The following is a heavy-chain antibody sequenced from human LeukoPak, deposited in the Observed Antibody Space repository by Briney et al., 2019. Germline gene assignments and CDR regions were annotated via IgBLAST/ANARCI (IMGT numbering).Heavy chain of an antibody. CDR2: ISSSGSTI. D-gene: IGHD1-26*01. V-gene: IGHV3-11*01. CDR1: GFTFSTYS. J-gene: IGHJ4*02. Sequence: GGSLRLSCAASGFTFSTYSLTWVRQAPGKGLEWVSYISSSGSTIYYADSVKGRFTISRDNAKNSLYLQMNSLRAEDTAVYYCARDVAATLLYFDYWGQGTLVTVSS. CDR3: ARDVAATLLYFDY.